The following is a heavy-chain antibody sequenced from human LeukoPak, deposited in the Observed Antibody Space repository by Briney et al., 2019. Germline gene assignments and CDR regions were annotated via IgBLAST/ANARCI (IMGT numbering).Heavy chain of an antibody. Sequence: PSETLALTCTVSGVSISRYYWSWIRQSPGKGLEWIGNIFYSGSNNYNPSFKSRVTISLDTSKNQFSLNLSSVTAADTAVYYCARVNRYCNDYWGQGTLVTVSS. J-gene: IGHJ4*02. D-gene: IGHD6-13*01. CDR3: ARVNRYCNDY. V-gene: IGHV4-59*01. CDR1: GVSISRYY. CDR2: IFYSGSN.